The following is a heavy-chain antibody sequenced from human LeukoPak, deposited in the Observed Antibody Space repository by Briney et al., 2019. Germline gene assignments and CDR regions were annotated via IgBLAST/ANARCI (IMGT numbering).Heavy chain of an antibody. CDR2: TYSSGSS. V-gene: IGHV4-61*02. Sequence: PSETLSLTCTASGDSITSGPYFWNSIRQPAGKKLEWIGRTYSSGSSIYSPSLTSRVTISEETSKNQFSLKLSSVTAADTAVYYCARVTGYMIEDYFDYWGQGTLVTVSS. CDR3: ARVTGYMIEDYFDY. CDR1: GDSITSGPYF. D-gene: IGHD3-22*01. J-gene: IGHJ4*02.